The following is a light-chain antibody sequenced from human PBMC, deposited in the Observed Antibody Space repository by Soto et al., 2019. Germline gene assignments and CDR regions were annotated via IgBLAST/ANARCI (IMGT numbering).Light chain of an antibody. CDR3: MQALQIPWT. CDR2: MGS. V-gene: IGKV2-28*01. Sequence: EPASISCRSSRSLLQSDGHNSVDWYLQKPGQSPQLLIYMGSGRASGVPDRFSGSGSGTDFTLTINRVEAEDVGVYYCMQALQIPWTFGQGTKVEIK. CDR1: RSLLQSDGHNS. J-gene: IGKJ1*01.